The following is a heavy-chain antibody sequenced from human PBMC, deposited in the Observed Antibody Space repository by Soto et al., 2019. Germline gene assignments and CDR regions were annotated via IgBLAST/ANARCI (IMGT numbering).Heavy chain of an antibody. CDR2: INSDGSST. CDR1: GFTFSSYW. CDR3: ARIHCSSTSCYDVERYYGMDV. V-gene: IGHV3-74*01. J-gene: IGHJ6*02. D-gene: IGHD2-2*01. Sequence: EVQLVESGGGLVQPGGSLRLSCAASGFTFSSYWMHWVRQAPGKGLVWVSRINSDGSSTSYADSVKGRFTISRDNAKNTLYLQMTSLRAEDTAVYYCARIHCSSTSCYDVERYYGMDVWGQGTTVTVSS.